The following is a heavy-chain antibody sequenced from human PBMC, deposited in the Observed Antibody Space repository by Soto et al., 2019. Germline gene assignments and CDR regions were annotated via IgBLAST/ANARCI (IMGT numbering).Heavy chain of an antibody. CDR3: ERHGYNYGGGSFDY. J-gene: IGHJ4*02. Sequence: EVQLVESGGGLVQPGGSLRLSCAASGVTVSSNYMSWVRQAPGKGLEWVSVIYSGGSTYYADSVKGRFTISRDNSKNTLYVQMNRLRAEDTAVYYFERHGYNYGGGSFDYWGQGTLVTVSS. D-gene: IGHD5-18*01. CDR1: GVTVSSNY. V-gene: IGHV3-66*04. CDR2: IYSGGST.